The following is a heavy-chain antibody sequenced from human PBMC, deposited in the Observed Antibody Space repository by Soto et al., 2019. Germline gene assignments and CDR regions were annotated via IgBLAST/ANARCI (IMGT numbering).Heavy chain of an antibody. CDR2: INHSGST. V-gene: IGHV4-34*01. Sequence: SETLSLTCAVYGGSFSGYYWSWIRQPPGKGLEWIGEINHSGSTNYNPSLKSRVTISVDTSKNQFSLKLSSVTAADTAVYYCARRRSMVRGVMGSRYYYYGMDVWGQGTTVTVSS. CDR1: GGSFSGYY. CDR3: ARRRSMVRGVMGSRYYYYGMDV. J-gene: IGHJ6*02. D-gene: IGHD3-10*01.